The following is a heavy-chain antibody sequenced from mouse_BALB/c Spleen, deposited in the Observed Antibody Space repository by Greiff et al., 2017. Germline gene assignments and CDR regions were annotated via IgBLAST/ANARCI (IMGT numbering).Heavy chain of an antibody. CDR1: GFTFSSYT. CDR3: TTSGGDY. Sequence: EVKLVESGGGLVKPGGSLKLSCAASGFTFSSYTMSWVRQTPEKRLEWVATISSGGSYTYYPDSVKGRFTISRDNAKNTLYLQMSSLKSEDTAMYYCTTSGGDYWGQGTSVTVSS. V-gene: IGHV5-6-4*01. J-gene: IGHJ4*01. CDR2: ISSGGSYT.